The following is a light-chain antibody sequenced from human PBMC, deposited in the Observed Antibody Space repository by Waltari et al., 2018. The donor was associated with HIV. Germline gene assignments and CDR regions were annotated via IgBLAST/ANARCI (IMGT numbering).Light chain of an antibody. V-gene: IGKV1-33*01. Sequence: DIQMTQSPSSLSASVGDRVTITCQASQDISNHLNWYQQKPGKAPKLLIYDASNLETGVPSRFSVSGSGTDFTFTISSLQPEDIATYYCQQYDNLPLTFGGGTKVEIK. CDR2: DAS. J-gene: IGKJ4*01. CDR3: QQYDNLPLT. CDR1: QDISNH.